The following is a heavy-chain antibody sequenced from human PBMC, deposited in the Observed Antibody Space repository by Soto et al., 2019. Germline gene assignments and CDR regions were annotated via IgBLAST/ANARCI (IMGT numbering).Heavy chain of an antibody. CDR3: ARHEATYYDFYGMDV. Sequence: GESLKISCKSYGYSFTTYWIAWGRQMPGKGLEWMGSIHPGESDTRYSPSFQGQVTISADRSITTAYLQWSSLKASDTAMYYCARHEATYYDFYGMDVWGQGTTVTVSS. J-gene: IGHJ6*02. V-gene: IGHV5-51*01. CDR1: GYSFTTYW. CDR2: IHPGESDT.